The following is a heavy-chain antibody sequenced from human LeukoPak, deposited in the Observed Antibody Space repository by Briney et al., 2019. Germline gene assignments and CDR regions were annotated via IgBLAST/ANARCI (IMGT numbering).Heavy chain of an antibody. J-gene: IGHJ6*02. Sequence: ASVKVSCKASGGTFSSYTISWVRQAPGQGLEWMGRIIPILGIANYAQKFQGRVTITADKSTSTAYMELSSLRSEDTAVYYCARVGEADADCSGGSCYSVGTLRHYYYYGMDVWGQGTTVTVSS. V-gene: IGHV1-69*02. CDR3: ARVGEADADCSGGSCYSVGTLRHYYYYGMDV. D-gene: IGHD2-15*01. CDR1: GGTFSSYT. CDR2: IIPILGIA.